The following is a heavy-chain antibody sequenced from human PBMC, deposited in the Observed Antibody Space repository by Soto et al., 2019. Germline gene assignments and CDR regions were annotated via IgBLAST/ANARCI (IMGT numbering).Heavy chain of an antibody. V-gene: IGHV3-33*01. CDR3: ARGGAGYGYYFDY. Sequence: QVQLVESGGGVVQPGRSLRLSCAASGFTLSRYGMHWVHQAPGKGLEWVAVIWIDGSTKYYADSVKGRFTISRDISKNTLYLEMNSLRAEDTAVYYCARGGAGYGYYFDYWGQGTLVTVSS. D-gene: IGHD5-18*01. CDR2: IWIDGSTK. CDR1: GFTLSRYG. J-gene: IGHJ4*02.